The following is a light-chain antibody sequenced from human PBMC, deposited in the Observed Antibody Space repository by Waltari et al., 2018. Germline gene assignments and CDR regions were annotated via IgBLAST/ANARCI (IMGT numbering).Light chain of an antibody. CDR3: QSYDGINWM. J-gene: IGLJ3*02. CDR2: EDY. Sequence: NFMLTQPHSVSESPGKTVTISCTRSSSSIASNYVQWFQQRPCSAPTTVIYEDYQRPSGVPDRFSGSIDSSSNSASLTISGLKTEDEADYYCQSYDGINWMFGGGTKLTVL. CDR1: SSSIASNY. V-gene: IGLV6-57*03.